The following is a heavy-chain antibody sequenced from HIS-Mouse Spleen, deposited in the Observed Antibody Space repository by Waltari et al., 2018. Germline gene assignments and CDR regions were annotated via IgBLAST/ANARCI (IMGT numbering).Heavy chain of an antibody. CDR3: AKDRVRSGSYLRHFDY. V-gene: IGHV3-23*01. CDR2: ISGSGGST. CDR1: GFTFSSYA. D-gene: IGHD1-26*01. Sequence: EVQLLESGGGLVQPGGSLRLSCAASGFTFSSYAMSWVRQAPGDGLRWVSAISGSGGSTYYADSVKGRFTISRDNSKNTLYLQMNSLRAEDTAVYYCAKDRVRSGSYLRHFDYWGQGTLVTVSS. J-gene: IGHJ4*02.